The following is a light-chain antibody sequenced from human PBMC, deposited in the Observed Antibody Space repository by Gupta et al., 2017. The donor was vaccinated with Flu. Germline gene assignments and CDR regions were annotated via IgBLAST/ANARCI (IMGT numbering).Light chain of an antibody. J-gene: IGKJ1*01. Sequence: DILLTQPPSFLSASVGDRVTITCRASQSISTYLAWYQHKPGKAPNLLIYVASILQTGVPSRFSGSGSGTEFTLTISSLQAEDFATYYCQQFDSYPRTFGQGTRVEIK. V-gene: IGKV1-9*01. CDR1: QSISTY. CDR3: QQFDSYPRT. CDR2: VAS.